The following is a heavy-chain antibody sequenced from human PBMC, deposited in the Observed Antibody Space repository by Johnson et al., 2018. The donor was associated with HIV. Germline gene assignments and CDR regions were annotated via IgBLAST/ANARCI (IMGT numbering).Heavy chain of an antibody. CDR3: AKDLRDDEGEEWASDYYDFGRDQPCQDPRGVVGIFDI. CDR1: GFTFEDYA. D-gene: IGHD3-3*01. Sequence: VQVVESGGGLVQPGRSLRLSCAASGFTFEDYAMHWVRQAPGKGLEWVSGISWNSGSIGYVDSVKGRFTISRGNSKNALYLQMNHLLREDTALYYCAKDLRDDEGEEWASDYYDFGRDQPCQDPRGVVGIFDIWGQGTMVTVSS. CDR2: ISWNSGSI. V-gene: IGHV3-9*01. J-gene: IGHJ3*02.